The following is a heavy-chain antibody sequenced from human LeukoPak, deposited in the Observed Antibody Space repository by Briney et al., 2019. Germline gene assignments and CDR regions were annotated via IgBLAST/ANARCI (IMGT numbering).Heavy chain of an antibody. CDR1: GFTFDDYA. J-gene: IGHJ4*02. CDR2: ISWNSGSI. CDR3: SKANYDILTGYYVD. Sequence: GGSLRLSCAASGFTFDDYAMHWVRQAPGKGLEWVSGISWNSGSIGYADSVKGRFTISRDNAKNSLYLQMNSLRAEDTALYYCSKANYDILTGYYVDWGQGTLVTFSS. V-gene: IGHV3-9*01. D-gene: IGHD3-9*01.